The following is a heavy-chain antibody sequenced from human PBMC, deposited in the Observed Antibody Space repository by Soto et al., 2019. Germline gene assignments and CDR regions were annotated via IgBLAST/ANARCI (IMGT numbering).Heavy chain of an antibody. CDR2: IWYDGSNK. V-gene: IGHV3-33*01. CDR1: GFTFSSYG. Sequence: GGSLRLSCAASGFTFSSYGMHWVRQAPGKGLEWVAVIWYDGSNKYYADSVKGRFTISRDNSKNTLYLQMNSLRAEDTAVYYCVRTCSTSCTVGYGMDVWGQGTTVTVSS. CDR3: VRTCSTSCTVGYGMDV. J-gene: IGHJ6*02. D-gene: IGHD2-2*01.